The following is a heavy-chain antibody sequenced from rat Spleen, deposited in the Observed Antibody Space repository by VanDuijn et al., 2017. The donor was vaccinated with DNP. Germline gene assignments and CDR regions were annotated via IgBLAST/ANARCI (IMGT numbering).Heavy chain of an antibody. V-gene: IGHV2-6*01. J-gene: IGHJ2*01. CDR1: GFSLTSHT. Sequence: QVQLKESGPGLVQPSQTLSLTCTVSGFSLTSHTVSWVRQPPGKGLEWIAAMSSGGSTYYNSALKSRLSISRDTSKSQVFLKINSLQTEDTAMYFCARWGDYWGQGVMVTVSS. CDR2: MSSGGST. CDR3: ARWGDY.